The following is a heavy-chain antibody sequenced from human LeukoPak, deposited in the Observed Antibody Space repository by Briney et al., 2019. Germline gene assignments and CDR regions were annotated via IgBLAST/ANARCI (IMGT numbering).Heavy chain of an antibody. J-gene: IGHJ3*02. V-gene: IGHV1-8*01. D-gene: IGHD3-3*01. CDR1: GYTFTSYD. CDR2: MNPNSGNT. CDR3: ARGRPDDFWSGYAAFDI. Sequence: ASVKVSCKASGYTFTSYDINWVRLATGQGLEWMGWMNPNSGNTGYAQKFQGRVTITRNTSISTAYMELSSLRSEDTAVYYCARGRPDDFWSGYAAFDIWGQGTMVTVSS.